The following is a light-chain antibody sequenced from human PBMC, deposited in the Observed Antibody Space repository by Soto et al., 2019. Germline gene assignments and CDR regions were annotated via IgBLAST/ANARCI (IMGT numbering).Light chain of an antibody. J-gene: IGKJ1*01. CDR1: QSISTY. V-gene: IGKV1-39*01. CDR3: QQSYNTLSWT. CDR2: AAS. Sequence: DIQMTQSPSSLSASVGDRVTITCRASQSISTYLNWYQQKSGSAPQLLVYAASKLQSGVPLRFRGSGSGTTFTLTIISLQRDDFATYYCQQSYNTLSWTFGQGTKVDIK.